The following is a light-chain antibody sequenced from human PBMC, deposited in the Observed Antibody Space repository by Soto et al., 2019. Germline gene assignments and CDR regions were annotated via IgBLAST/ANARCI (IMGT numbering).Light chain of an antibody. J-gene: IGKJ1*01. CDR1: QSVSSN. CDR2: GAS. Sequence: EIVMTQSPATLSVSPGERATLSCRASQSVSSNLAWYQQKPGQAPRLLIYGASTRATGIPARFSGSGSGTEFTLTISSLKSEDFAVYYCQKYTDWPRTFGQGTKVEIK. V-gene: IGKV3-15*01. CDR3: QKYTDWPRT.